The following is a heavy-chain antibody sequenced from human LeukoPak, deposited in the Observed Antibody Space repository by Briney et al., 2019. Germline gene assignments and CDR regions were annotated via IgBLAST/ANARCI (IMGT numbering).Heavy chain of an antibody. V-gene: IGHV4-59*01. CDR2: IYYSGST. Sequence: SETLSLTCTVSGGSISSYYWSWLRQPPGKGLEWIGYIYYSGSTNYNPSLKSRVTISVDTSKNQFSLKLSSVTAADTAVYYCASGDGSGYYLFDYWGQGTLVTVSS. CDR3: ASGDGSGYYLFDY. CDR1: GGSISSYY. D-gene: IGHD3-22*01. J-gene: IGHJ4*02.